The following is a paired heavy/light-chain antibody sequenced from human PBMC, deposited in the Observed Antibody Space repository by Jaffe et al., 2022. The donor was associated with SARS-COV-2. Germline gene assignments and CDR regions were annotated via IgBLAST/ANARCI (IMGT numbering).Light chain of an antibody. CDR3: GAWDTSLNGGV. CDR2: EDN. J-gene: IGLJ3*02. V-gene: IGLV1-51*02. Sequence: QSVLTQPPSVSAAPGQKVTISCSGSSSNIGKRYVSWYQQFPGTAPKLLIYEDNKRPSGIPDRFSGSKSGTSATLGITGLQTGDEADYYCGAWDTSLNGGVFGGGTRLTVL. CDR1: SSNIGKRY.
Heavy chain of an antibody. V-gene: IGHV3-23*01. CDR1: GFSFSSYA. CDR3: AKEVTYSGYPGMDV. Sequence: EVQLLESGGGLVQPGGSLRLSCAASGFSFSSYAMIWVRQAPEKGLEYVSSIDRSGATTSYADSVRGRFTVSRDNSKTTLYLQMNSLRAEDTALYYCAKEVTYSGYPGMDVWGHGTAVTVSS. CDR2: IDRSGATT. J-gene: IGHJ6*02. D-gene: IGHD5-12*01.